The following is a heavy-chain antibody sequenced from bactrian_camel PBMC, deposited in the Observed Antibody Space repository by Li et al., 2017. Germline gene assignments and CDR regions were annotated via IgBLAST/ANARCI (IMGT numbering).Heavy chain of an antibody. CDR1: GRTYTHNR. V-gene: IGHV3S54*01. J-gene: IGHJ4*01. Sequence: VQLVESGGGSVQAGGSLSLSCAASGRTYTHNRMAWFRQAPGKEREWVACIYTSNGSTYYTDTVKGRFSISRDNAKSTMYLQMNSLKSEDTALYYCATGPMFADWGQGTQVTVS. CDR2: IYTSNGST. CDR3: ATGPMFAD. D-gene: IGHD1*01.